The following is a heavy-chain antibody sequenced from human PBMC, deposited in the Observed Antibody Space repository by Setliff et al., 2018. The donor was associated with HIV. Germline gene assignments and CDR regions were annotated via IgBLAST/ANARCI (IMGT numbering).Heavy chain of an antibody. J-gene: IGHJ6*03. CDR2: IGGHGSII. Sequence: PGGSLRLSCAASGLIFSSYGMNWVRQAPGKGLEWISFIGGHGSIIHYADSVKGRFTISRDNAKNSVYLQMHSLRVEDTAVYYCARHLEYRGAYYYYYMDVWGKGTTVTVSS. D-gene: IGHD2-2*02. V-gene: IGHV3-48*03. CDR3: ARHLEYRGAYYYYYMDV. CDR1: GLIFSSYG.